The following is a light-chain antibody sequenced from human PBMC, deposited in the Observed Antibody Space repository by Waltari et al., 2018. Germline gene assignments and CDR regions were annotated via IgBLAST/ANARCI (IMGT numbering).Light chain of an antibody. CDR2: DAS. J-gene: IGKJ5*01. CDR1: QDIINY. V-gene: IGKV1-33*01. Sequence: DIQMTQSPSSLSASVGDRVTITCQASQDIINYLNWYQQKPGKAPKLLIYDASNLETGVPSRFSGSGSGTDFTFTISSLQPEDIATYYCQQYGNLPPAFGQGTRLEIK. CDR3: QQYGNLPPA.